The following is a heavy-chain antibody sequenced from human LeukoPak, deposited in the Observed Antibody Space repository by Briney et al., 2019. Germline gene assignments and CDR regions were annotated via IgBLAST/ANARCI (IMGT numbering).Heavy chain of an antibody. D-gene: IGHD7-27*01. Sequence: TLSLTCTVSGGSISSGGYYWGWIRQHPGKGLEWIGYIYYSGSTYYNPSLKSRVTISVDTSKNQFSLKLSSVTAADTAVYYCAREWGISYGMDVWGQGTTVTVSS. CDR1: GGSISSGGYY. CDR3: AREWGISYGMDV. V-gene: IGHV4-31*03. CDR2: IYYSGST. J-gene: IGHJ6*02.